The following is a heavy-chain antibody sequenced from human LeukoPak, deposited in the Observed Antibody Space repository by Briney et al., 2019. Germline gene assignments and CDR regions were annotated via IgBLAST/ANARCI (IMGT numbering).Heavy chain of an antibody. Sequence: GGSLRLSCAASGFTFSSYAMSWVRQAPGKGLEWVSAISGSGASTYYADSVKGRFTISRGNSQNTLYLQMNSLKAADTAVYYCAKGTEWEPTHFDYWGQGTRVTVSS. CDR2: ISGSGAST. D-gene: IGHD1-26*01. CDR1: GFTFSSYA. CDR3: AKGTEWEPTHFDY. V-gene: IGHV3-23*01. J-gene: IGHJ4*02.